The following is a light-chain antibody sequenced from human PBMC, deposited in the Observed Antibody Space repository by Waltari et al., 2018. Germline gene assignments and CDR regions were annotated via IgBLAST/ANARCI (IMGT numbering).Light chain of an antibody. CDR3: KQYYSIARN. J-gene: IGKJ4*01. Sequence: DIQMTQFPSPLSASVGDRATITCRASQGISNALAWFQQNPGKAPKLLLYAASRLESGVPSRFSCSGSVTDYTLTISSLQPEDFASYYCKQYYSIARNIGEGTKVEIK. CDR2: AAS. V-gene: IGKV1-NL1*01. CDR1: QGISNA.